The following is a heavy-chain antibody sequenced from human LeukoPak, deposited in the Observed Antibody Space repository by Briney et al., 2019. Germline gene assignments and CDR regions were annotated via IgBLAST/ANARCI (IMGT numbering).Heavy chain of an antibody. CDR1: GFTFSDFY. J-gene: IGHJ3*02. Sequence: PGGSLRLSCAASGFTFSDFYMSWIRQAPGKGLEWVANIKEDGSEKTYVDSVKGRFIISRDNAKNSVFLHMNSLRAEDTAVYYCARSSAAAFDIWGQGTMVTVSS. D-gene: IGHD6-19*01. V-gene: IGHV3-7*04. CDR3: ARSSAAAFDI. CDR2: IKEDGSEK.